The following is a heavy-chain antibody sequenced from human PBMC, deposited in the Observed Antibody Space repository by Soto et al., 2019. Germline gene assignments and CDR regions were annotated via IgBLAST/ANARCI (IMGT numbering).Heavy chain of an antibody. Sequence: SVKVSCKVSGYTLTELSMHWVRQAPGKGLEWMGGIIPIFGTANYAQKFQGRVTITADASTSTAYMELSSLRSEDTAVYYCARDTANDAFDIWGQGTMVTVSS. CDR3: ARDTANDAFDI. CDR2: IIPIFGTA. D-gene: IGHD6-25*01. CDR1: GYTLTELS. J-gene: IGHJ3*02. V-gene: IGHV1-69*13.